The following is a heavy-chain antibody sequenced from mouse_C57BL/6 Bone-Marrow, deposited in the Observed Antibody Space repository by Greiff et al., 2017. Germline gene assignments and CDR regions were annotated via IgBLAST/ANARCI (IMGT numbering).Heavy chain of an antibody. CDR3: ARRCTTVVAVDY. CDR1: GFTFSDYY. Sequence: EVQLVESGGGLVQPGGSLKLSCAASGFTFSDYYMYWVRQTPEKRLEWVAYISNGGGSTYYPDTVKGRFTISRDNAKNTLYLQMSRLKSEDTAMYYCARRCTTVVAVDYWGQGTSVTVSS. V-gene: IGHV5-12*01. J-gene: IGHJ4*01. CDR2: ISNGGGST. D-gene: IGHD1-1*01.